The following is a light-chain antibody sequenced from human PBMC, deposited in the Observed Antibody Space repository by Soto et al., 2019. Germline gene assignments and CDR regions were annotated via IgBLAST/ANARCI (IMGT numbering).Light chain of an antibody. Sequence: EIVLTQSPATLSVSPGERATLSCRASQSVNSNLAWYQQKPGQAPRLLIYGASTRATGVPARFSGSGSGTEFTLTVSSLQSEDFAVYFCQQYKNWPTFGQGNKVESK. CDR3: QQYKNWPT. V-gene: IGKV3-15*01. CDR1: QSVNSN. J-gene: IGKJ1*01. CDR2: GAS.